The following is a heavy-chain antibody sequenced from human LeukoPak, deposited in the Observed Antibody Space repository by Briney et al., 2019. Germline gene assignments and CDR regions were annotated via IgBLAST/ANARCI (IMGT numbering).Heavy chain of an antibody. D-gene: IGHD1-1*01. CDR1: GGSISSSSYY. J-gene: IGHJ4*02. Sequence: PSETLSLTCTVSGGSISSSSYYWGWIRQPPGKGLEWIGSIYYSGSTYYNPSLKSRVTISVDTSKNQFSLKLSSVTAADTAAYYCASETGTTMLRHWGQGTLVTVSS. V-gene: IGHV4-39*01. CDR3: ASETGTTMLRH. CDR2: IYYSGST.